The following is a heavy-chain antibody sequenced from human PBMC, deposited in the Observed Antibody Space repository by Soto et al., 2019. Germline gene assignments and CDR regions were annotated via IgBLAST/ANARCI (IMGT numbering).Heavy chain of an antibody. J-gene: IGHJ4*02. D-gene: IGHD6-6*01. CDR2: ISYDGSNK. CDR3: AKVTMARPRVFDY. V-gene: IGHV3-30*18. CDR1: GFTFSSYG. Sequence: QVQLVESGGGVVQPGRSLRLSCAASGFTFSSYGMHWVRQAPGKGLEWVAVISYDGSNKYYADSVKGRFTISRDNSKNTLYLQMNSLRAEDTAVYYCAKVTMARPRVFDYWGQGTLVTVSS.